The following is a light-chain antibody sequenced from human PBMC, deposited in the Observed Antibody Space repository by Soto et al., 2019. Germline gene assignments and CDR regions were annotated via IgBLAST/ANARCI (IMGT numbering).Light chain of an antibody. Sequence: EIVFTQSPGTLSLSPEERATLSSRASKSVSSSYLAWYQQKPGQAPRLLIYGASSRATGIPDRFSGSGSGTDFTLTISRLEPEDFAVYYCQQYGSSSWTFGQGTRWIS. V-gene: IGKV3-20*01. J-gene: IGKJ1*01. CDR2: GAS. CDR1: KSVSSSY. CDR3: QQYGSSSWT.